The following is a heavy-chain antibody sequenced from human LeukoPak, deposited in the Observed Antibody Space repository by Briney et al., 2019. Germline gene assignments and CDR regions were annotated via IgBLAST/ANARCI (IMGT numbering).Heavy chain of an antibody. CDR2: IKEDGGEK. V-gene: IGHV3-7*02. CDR3: ASAQSGWSDYFDY. Sequence: PGGSLRLSCAASGFTFSRYWMSWVRQAPGKGLEGVASIKEDGGEKNYVDSVKGRFTISRDNAKKSVYLQMNSLRAEDTAVYYCASAQSGWSDYFDYWGQGTLVTVSS. J-gene: IGHJ4*02. CDR1: GFTFSRYW. D-gene: IGHD6-19*01.